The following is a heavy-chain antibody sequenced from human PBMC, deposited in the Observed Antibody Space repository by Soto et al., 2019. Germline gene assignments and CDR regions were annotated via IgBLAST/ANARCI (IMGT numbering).Heavy chain of an antibody. D-gene: IGHD6-19*01. CDR2: ISGSGGST. CDR3: AKDSDLGGSSGWYFDY. V-gene: IGHV3-23*01. Sequence: PVGSLRLSCAASGFTFSSYAMSWVRQAPGNGLEWVSAISGSGGSTYYADSVKGRFTISRDNSKNTLYLQMNSLRAEDTAVYYCAKDSDLGGSSGWYFDYWGQGTLVTVSS. J-gene: IGHJ4*02. CDR1: GFTFSSYA.